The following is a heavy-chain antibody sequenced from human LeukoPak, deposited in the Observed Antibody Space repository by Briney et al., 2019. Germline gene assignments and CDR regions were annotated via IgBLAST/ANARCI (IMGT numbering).Heavy chain of an antibody. V-gene: IGHV3-33*01. Sequence: GGSLRLSCEASGFYFSSYGMHWVRQAPGKGLEWVAVIWYDGSNKYYADPVKGRFTISRDNSKNTLYLQMNSLRAEDTAVYYCARDEGGSYYEGADYWGQGTLVTVSS. CDR3: ARDEGGSYYEGADY. J-gene: IGHJ4*02. CDR1: GFYFSSYG. D-gene: IGHD1-26*01. CDR2: IWYDGSNK.